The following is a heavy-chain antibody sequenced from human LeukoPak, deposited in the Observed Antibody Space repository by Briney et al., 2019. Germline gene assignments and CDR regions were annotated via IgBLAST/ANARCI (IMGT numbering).Heavy chain of an antibody. CDR2: IIPILGIA. V-gene: IGHV1-69*04. Sequence: SVKVSCKASGGTFSSYAISWVRQAPGQGLEWMGRIIPILGIANYAQKFQGRVTITADKSTSTAYMELSSLRSEDTAVYYCASPYYYGSGSYDAGFDYWGQGTLVTVSS. CDR1: GGTFSSYA. J-gene: IGHJ4*02. CDR3: ASPYYYGSGSYDAGFDY. D-gene: IGHD3-10*01.